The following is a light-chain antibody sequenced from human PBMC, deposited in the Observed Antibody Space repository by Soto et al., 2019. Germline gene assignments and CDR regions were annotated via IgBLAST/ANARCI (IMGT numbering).Light chain of an antibody. Sequence: QSVLTQPASVSGSPGQSITISCTGTSSDVGGYIYVSWYQLHPGKVPKLMIYEVNNRPSGVSNRFSGSKSGNTASLTISRLQAEDEADYYCSSYTNTNSFVFGTGTKLTVL. V-gene: IGLV2-14*01. CDR2: EVN. J-gene: IGLJ1*01. CDR3: SSYTNTNSFV. CDR1: SSDVGGYIY.